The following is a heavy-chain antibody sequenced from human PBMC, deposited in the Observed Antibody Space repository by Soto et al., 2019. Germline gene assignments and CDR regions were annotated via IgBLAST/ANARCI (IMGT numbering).Heavy chain of an antibody. CDR2: ISYDGSKK. V-gene: IGHV3-30*04. CDR3: AREDYGNYYFDY. Sequence: PGGSLRLSCAASGFTFSSFAMHWVRQTPGKGLEWVAVISYDGSKKYHADSVKGRFTISRDNSKNTLYLQMNSLRGEDTAVYYCAREDYGNYYFDYWGQGTLVTVSS. CDR1: GFTFSSFA. D-gene: IGHD3-10*01. J-gene: IGHJ4*02.